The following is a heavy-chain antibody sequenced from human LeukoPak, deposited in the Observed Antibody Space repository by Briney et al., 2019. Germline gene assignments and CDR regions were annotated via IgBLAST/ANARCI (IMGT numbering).Heavy chain of an antibody. CDR3: ARVGSSGWYYFDY. J-gene: IGHJ4*02. V-gene: IGHV3-23*01. CDR1: GFTFSSYA. D-gene: IGHD6-19*01. CDR2: ISGSGGST. Sequence: GGSLRLSCAASGFTFSSYAMSWVRQAPGKGLEWVSAISGSGGSTYYADSVKGRFTISRDNPKNTLYLQMNSLRAEDTAVYYCARVGSSGWYYFDYWGQGTLVTVSS.